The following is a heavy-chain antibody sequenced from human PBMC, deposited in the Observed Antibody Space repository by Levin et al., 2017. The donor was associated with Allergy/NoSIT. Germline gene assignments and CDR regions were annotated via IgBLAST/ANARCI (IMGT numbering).Heavy chain of an antibody. V-gene: IGHV4-31*03. CDR1: GGSISSGGYY. CDR2: IYYSGST. D-gene: IGHD6-19*01. CDR3: ARRGIAVAGRAYYFDY. Sequence: PSETLSLTCTVSGGSISSGGYYWSWIRQHPGKGLEWIGYIYYSGSTYYNPSLKSRVTISVDTSKNQFSLKLSSVTAADTAVYYCARRGIAVAGRAYYFDYWGQGTLVTVSS. J-gene: IGHJ4*02.